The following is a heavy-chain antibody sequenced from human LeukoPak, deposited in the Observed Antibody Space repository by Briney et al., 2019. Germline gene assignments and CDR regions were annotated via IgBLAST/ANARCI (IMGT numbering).Heavy chain of an antibody. CDR3: LQIYCSSTSCLDY. Sequence: GASVKVSCKASGGTFSSYAISWVRQAPGQGLEWMGRIIPILGIANYAQKFQGSVTITADKSTSTAYMELSSLRSEDTAVYYCLQIYCSSTSCLDYWGQGTLVTVSS. D-gene: IGHD2-2*01. J-gene: IGHJ4*02. CDR2: IIPILGIA. V-gene: IGHV1-69*04. CDR1: GGTFSSYA.